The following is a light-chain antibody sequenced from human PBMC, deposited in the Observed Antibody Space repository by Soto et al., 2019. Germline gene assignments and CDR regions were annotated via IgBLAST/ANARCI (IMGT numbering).Light chain of an antibody. J-gene: IGKJ5*01. V-gene: IGKV1-9*01. Sequence: DIQFTQSPSFLSASVGDRVTITCRASQGISSHLAWYQQKPGKAPKLLIYAASTLQSGVPSRFSGSGSGTEFTLTISSXQPEDFATYYCQQLNSYPITFGQGTRLEIK. CDR1: QGISSH. CDR3: QQLNSYPIT. CDR2: AAS.